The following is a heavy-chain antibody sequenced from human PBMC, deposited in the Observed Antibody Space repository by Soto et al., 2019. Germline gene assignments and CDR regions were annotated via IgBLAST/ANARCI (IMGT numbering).Heavy chain of an antibody. V-gene: IGHV1-8*01. CDR2: MNPKSGNT. CDR3: ARVHTVTTYFDV. D-gene: IGHD4-17*01. Sequence: QVQLVQSGAEVKKPGASVRVSCQASGYPFTYYDINWVRQAPGQGLEWMGWMNPKSGNTGSAHRLQGRRTITSNTSINTSYVDLTSLTSEDGATYYWARVHTVTTYFDVWGRGTPVTVSS. J-gene: IGHJ2*01. CDR1: GYPFTYYD.